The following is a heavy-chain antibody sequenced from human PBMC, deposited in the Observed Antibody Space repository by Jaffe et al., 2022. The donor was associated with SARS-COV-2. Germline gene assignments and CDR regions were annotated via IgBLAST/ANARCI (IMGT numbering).Heavy chain of an antibody. V-gene: IGHV3-21*02. CDR1: GFTFTSYH. D-gene: IGHD1-1*01. Sequence: EVQLVESGGGLVKPGGSLRLSCGASGFTFTSYHMDWVRQAPGKGLEWVSFISTDSNYIYYGDSVKGRFTISRDNAKNSLYLQMNSLRVEDTAVYYCARESPAGTVLSEAFDIWGRGTVVTVSS. CDR3: ARESPAGTVLSEAFDI. CDR2: ISTDSNYI. J-gene: IGHJ3*02.